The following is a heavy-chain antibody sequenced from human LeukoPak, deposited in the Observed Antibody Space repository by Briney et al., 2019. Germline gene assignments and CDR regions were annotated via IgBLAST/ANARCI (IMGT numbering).Heavy chain of an antibody. Sequence: PGGSLRLSCAASGFGFSRYWMHWVRHSPGKGLVWVSRINEDGSTTTYADSVKGRFTISRDNAKNTLHLQMNSLRAEDTAVYYCARGVPPCFGPWGQGTLVTVSS. V-gene: IGHV3-74*03. CDR3: ARGVPPCFGP. J-gene: IGHJ5*02. CDR2: INEDGSTT. CDR1: GFGFSRYW. D-gene: IGHD3-10*01.